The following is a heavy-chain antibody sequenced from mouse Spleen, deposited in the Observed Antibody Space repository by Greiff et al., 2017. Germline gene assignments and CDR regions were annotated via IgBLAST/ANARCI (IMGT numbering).Heavy chain of an antibody. Sequence: EVMLVESGPGMVKPSQSLSLTCTVTGYSITSGYDWHWIRHFPGNKLEWMGYISYSGSTNYNPSLKSRISITHDTSKNHFFLKLNSVTTEDTATYYCARGELSYFDYWGQGTTLTVSS. CDR2: ISYSGST. D-gene: IGHD4-1*01. J-gene: IGHJ2*01. CDR1: GYSITSGYD. CDR3: ARGELSYFDY. V-gene: IGHV3-1*01.